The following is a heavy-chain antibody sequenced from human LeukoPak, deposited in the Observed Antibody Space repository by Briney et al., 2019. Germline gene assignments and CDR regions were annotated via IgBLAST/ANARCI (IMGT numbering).Heavy chain of an antibody. V-gene: IGHV4-38-2*01. D-gene: IGHD3-3*01. CDR3: ASGNYDDCFDH. J-gene: IGHJ4*02. CDR1: GPSTTSVYY. CDR2: LFQSGNT. Sequence: SETLSLSCAVSGPSTTSVYYWAWIRQPPGKGLEWVGSLFQSGNTYYKPSLKSRLSLSMDTSKNHFSLRLTSEAAADTAIYYCASGNYDDCFDHWAQGTLVTVSP.